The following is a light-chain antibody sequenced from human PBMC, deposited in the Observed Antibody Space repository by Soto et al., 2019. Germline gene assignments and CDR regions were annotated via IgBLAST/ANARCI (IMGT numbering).Light chain of an antibody. CDR1: QSLNNW. CDR3: QQYHRASIT. Sequence: IQMTQSPSTLSASVGDRVTITCRASQSLNNWLAWYQQRPGKAPKLLIYDASTLERGVPSRFSGTGSGTEFTLTTSSLQPDDFATYYCQQYHRASITFGQGTRLEIK. CDR2: DAS. V-gene: IGKV1-5*01. J-gene: IGKJ5*01.